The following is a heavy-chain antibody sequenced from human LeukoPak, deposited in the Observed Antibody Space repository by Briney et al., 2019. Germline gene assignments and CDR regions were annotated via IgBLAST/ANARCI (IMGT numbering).Heavy chain of an antibody. J-gene: IGHJ4*02. CDR1: GGSISSSSYY. CDR2: IYYSGST. CDR3: ARGTGFYDSSGHYYWGYFDS. V-gene: IGHV4-39*07. D-gene: IGHD3-22*01. Sequence: SETLSLTCTVSGGSISSSSYYWGWIRQPPGKGLEWIGSIYYSGSTYYNPSLKSRVTISVDTSKNQFSLKLSSVTAADTAIYYCARGTGFYDSSGHYYWGYFDSWGQGTLVPVSS.